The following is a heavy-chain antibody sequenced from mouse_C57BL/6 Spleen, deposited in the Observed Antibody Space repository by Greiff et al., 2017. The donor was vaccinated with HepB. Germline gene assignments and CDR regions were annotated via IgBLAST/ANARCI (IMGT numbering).Heavy chain of an antibody. J-gene: IGHJ3*01. Sequence: EVMLVESGGELVKPGGSLKLSCAASGFTFSSYGMSWVRQTPDKRLEWVATISSGGSYTYYPDSVKGRFTISRDNAKNTLYLQMSSLKSEDTAMYYCATTGFAYWGQGTLVTVSA. CDR1: GFTFSSYG. CDR3: ATTGFAY. CDR2: ISSGGSYT. D-gene: IGHD1-1*01. V-gene: IGHV5-6*02.